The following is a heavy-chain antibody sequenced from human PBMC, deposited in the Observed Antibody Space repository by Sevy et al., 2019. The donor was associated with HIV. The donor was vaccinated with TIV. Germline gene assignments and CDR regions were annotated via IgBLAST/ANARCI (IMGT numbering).Heavy chain of an antibody. J-gene: IGHJ4*02. V-gene: IGHV4-39*01. CDR1: GGSISSSSYY. D-gene: IGHD3-9*01. CDR2: IYYSGST. Sequence: SETLSLTCTVSGGSISSSSYYWGXIRQPPGKGLEWIGSIYYSGSTYYNPSLKSRVTISVDTSKNQFSLKLSSVTAADTAVYYCARHEDVLRYFDWLLPPGYFDYWGQGTLVTVSS. CDR3: ARHEDVLRYFDWLLPPGYFDY.